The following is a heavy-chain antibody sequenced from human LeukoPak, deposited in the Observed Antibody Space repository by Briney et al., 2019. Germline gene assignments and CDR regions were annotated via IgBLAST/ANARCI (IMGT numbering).Heavy chain of an antibody. CDR3: AREPHYYDSSGYHLGYFDY. CDR1: GFTVSSNY. Sequence: GGSLRLSCAASGFTVSSNYMSWVRQAPGKGLEWVSVIYSGGSTYYADSVKGRFTISRDNSKNTLYLQMNSLRAEDTAVYCCAREPHYYDSSGYHLGYFDYWGQGTLVTVSS. J-gene: IGHJ4*02. V-gene: IGHV3-66*01. CDR2: IYSGGST. D-gene: IGHD3-22*01.